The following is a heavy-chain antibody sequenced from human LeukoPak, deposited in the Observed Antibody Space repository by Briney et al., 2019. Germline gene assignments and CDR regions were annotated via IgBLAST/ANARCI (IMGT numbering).Heavy chain of an antibody. D-gene: IGHD3-22*01. J-gene: IGHJ4*02. CDR1: GFTFSSYA. CDR2: IRYDGSNK. V-gene: IGHV3-30*02. Sequence: GGSLRLSCATSGFTFSSYAMSWVRQAPGKGLEWVAFIRYDGSNKYYADSVKGRFTISRDNSKNTLYLQMNSLRAEDTAVYYCAKVDYYDSSGFDYWGQGTLVTVSS. CDR3: AKVDYYDSSGFDY.